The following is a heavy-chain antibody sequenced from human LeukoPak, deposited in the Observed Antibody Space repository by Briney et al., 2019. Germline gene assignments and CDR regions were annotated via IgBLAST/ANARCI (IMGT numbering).Heavy chain of an antibody. D-gene: IGHD3-22*01. CDR2: ISGSGGTT. J-gene: IGHJ4*02. CDR3: AKVGYYDSSGYSANSFDY. Sequence: PGGSLRLSCAASGFTFSNYAMSWVRQAPGKGLEWVSVISGSGGTTYYADSVKGRFTISRDNSKNTLYLQMNSLRAEDTAVYYCAKVGYYDSSGYSANSFDYWGQGTLVTVSS. CDR1: GFTFSNYA. V-gene: IGHV3-23*01.